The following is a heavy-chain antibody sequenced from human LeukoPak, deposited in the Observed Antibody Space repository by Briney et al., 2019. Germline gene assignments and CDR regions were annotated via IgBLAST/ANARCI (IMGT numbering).Heavy chain of an antibody. Sequence: GGSLRLSCAASGFTFEDYTVHWVRQAPGKGLEWVALISWDDSKINYADSVKGRFTISRDNSKNSLYLQMSSLRTEDTALYYCAKVAQRWVITTGHFDYWGQGTLVTVSS. CDR2: ISWDDSKI. V-gene: IGHV3-43*01. CDR3: AKVAQRWVITTGHFDY. D-gene: IGHD3-22*01. J-gene: IGHJ4*02. CDR1: GFTFEDYT.